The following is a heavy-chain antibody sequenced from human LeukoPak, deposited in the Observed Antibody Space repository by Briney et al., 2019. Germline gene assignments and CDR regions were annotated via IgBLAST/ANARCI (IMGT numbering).Heavy chain of an antibody. CDR1: GFTFSAYA. V-gene: IGHV3-23*01. D-gene: IGHD3-22*01. CDR2: ISEDGGAR. J-gene: IGHJ4*02. CDR3: AKEGLPHRGYYFDS. Sequence: GGSLRLSCAASGFTFSAYAMSWVRQAPGQGLEWVSAISEDGGARLYADYVKGRFTISRDNSENTVSLQVNSLRAGDTAVYFCAKEGLPHRGYYFDSWGRGTLITVSS.